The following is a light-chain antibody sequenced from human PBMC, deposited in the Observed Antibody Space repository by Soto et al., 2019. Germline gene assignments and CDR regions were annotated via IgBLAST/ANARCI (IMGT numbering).Light chain of an antibody. Sequence: EIVLTQSPGSLSLSPGERATLSCRASQRVSNNYLAWYQQKPGQAPRLLIYGASSRAAAIPDRFSGSGSGTDFILTTSKPEPEDFAEYSRQEHRAPASTFGHGDKGEIK. J-gene: IGKJ1*01. V-gene: IGKV3-20*01. CDR1: QRVSNNY. CDR2: GAS. CDR3: QEHRAPAST.